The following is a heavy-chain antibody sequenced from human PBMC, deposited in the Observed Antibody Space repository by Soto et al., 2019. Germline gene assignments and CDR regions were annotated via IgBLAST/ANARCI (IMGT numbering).Heavy chain of an antibody. V-gene: IGHV3-66*02. CDR2: LYDVDGS. CDR3: ARPWGQLSTYYYGMDT. D-gene: IGHD3-16*01. J-gene: IGHJ6*02. CDR1: GLTISGKKY. Sequence: DVQLVESGGGLIQPGESLRLSCAAFGLTISGKKYVAWVRQAPGKGLEWVSALYDVDGSFYADSVKGPFTISRDNSKNTLYLQMNSLRPEDTAVYYCARPWGQLSTYYYGMDTWGQGTTVTVSS.